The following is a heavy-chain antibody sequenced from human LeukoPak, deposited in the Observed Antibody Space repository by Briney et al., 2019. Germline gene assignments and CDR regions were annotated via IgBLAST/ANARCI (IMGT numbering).Heavy chain of an antibody. CDR1: GFTFSSYS. CDR2: ITSSSSYI. V-gene: IGHV3-21*01. Sequence: GGSLRLSCVASGFTFSSYSMNWVRQAPGKGLEWVSSITSSSSYIYYADSVKGRFTISRDNAKNSLYLQMNSLRAEDTAVYYCAREMLAAVAAQSWGQGTLVTVSS. J-gene: IGHJ5*02. D-gene: IGHD6-19*01. CDR3: AREMLAAVAAQS.